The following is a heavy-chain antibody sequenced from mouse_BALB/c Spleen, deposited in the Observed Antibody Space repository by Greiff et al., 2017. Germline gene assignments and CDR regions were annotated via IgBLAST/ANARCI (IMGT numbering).Heavy chain of an antibody. CDR3: ARWGVITTVVAGTGFDY. CDR1: GYSFTGYT. V-gene: IGHV1-18*01. Sequence: EVMLVESGPELVKPGASMKISCKASGYSFTGYTMNWVKQSHGKNLEWIGLINPYNGGTSYNQKFKGKATLTVDKSSSTAYMELLSLTSEDSAVYYCARWGVITTVVAGTGFDYWGQGTTLTVSS. J-gene: IGHJ2*01. D-gene: IGHD1-1*01. CDR2: INPYNGGT.